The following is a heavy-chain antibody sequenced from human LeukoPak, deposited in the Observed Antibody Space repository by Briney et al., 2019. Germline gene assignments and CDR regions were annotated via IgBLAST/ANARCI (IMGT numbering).Heavy chain of an antibody. CDR3: AKTSYYDFWSGRPHYYYYGMDV. D-gene: IGHD3-3*01. CDR2: ISGSGGST. Sequence: GGSLRLSCAASGFAFSSCAMSWVRQAPGKGLEWVSAISGSGGSTYYADSVKGRFTISRDNSKNTLYLQMNSLRAEDTAVYYCAKTSYYDFWSGRPHYYYYGMDVWGQGTTVTVSS. V-gene: IGHV3-23*01. CDR1: GFAFSSCA. J-gene: IGHJ6*02.